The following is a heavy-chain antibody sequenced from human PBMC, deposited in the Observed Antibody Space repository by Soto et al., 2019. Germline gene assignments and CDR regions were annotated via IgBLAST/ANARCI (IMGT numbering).Heavy chain of an antibody. CDR2: IIPISGTA. V-gene: IGHV1-69*01. CDR3: ARSQGSSTSLEIYYYYYYGMDV. J-gene: IGHJ6*02. CDR1: GGTFSSYA. Sequence: QVQLVQSGAEVKKPGSSVKVSCKASGGTFSSYAISWVRQAPGQGLEWMGGIIPISGTANDAQKFQGRVTITADESTSTAYMELSSLRSEDTAVYYCARSQGSSTSLEIYYYYYYGMDVWGQGTTVTVSS. D-gene: IGHD2-2*01.